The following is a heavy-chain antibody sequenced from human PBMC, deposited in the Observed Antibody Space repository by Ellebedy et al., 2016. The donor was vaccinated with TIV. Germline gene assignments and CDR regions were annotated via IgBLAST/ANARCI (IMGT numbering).Heavy chain of an antibody. J-gene: IGHJ4*02. Sequence: MPSETLSLTCTVSGGSISSSNYYWGWIRQPPGQGLEWIGTIYYSGYTYYNPSLKSRITISVDTSKNQFSLKLSSVTAADTAVYYCARRDTSMVYFEYWGQGTLVTVSS. CDR2: IYYSGYT. CDR3: ARRDTSMVYFEY. CDR1: GGSISSSNYY. D-gene: IGHD5-18*01. V-gene: IGHV4-39*01.